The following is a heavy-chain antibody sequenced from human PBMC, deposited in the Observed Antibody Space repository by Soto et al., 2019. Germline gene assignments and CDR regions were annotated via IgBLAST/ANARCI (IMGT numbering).Heavy chain of an antibody. Sequence: GGPLRLSCAASGFNLSSYAMHWVRQAPGKGLEWAAAILYDGSNKSYAVSAKGGCTISRDNSKNMLNRQMNSRRAEDTDVYDRARDKAARTFDYCGRGTLVTVSS. CDR1: GFNLSSYA. V-gene: IGHV3-30*04. D-gene: IGHD6-6*01. J-gene: IGHJ4*02. CDR3: ARDKAARTFDY. CDR2: ILYDGSNK.